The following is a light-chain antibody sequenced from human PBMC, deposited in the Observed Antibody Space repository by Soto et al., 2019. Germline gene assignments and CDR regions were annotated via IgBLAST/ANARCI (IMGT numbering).Light chain of an antibody. CDR1: QSVSSSN. CDR2: GAS. J-gene: IGKJ1*01. Sequence: EIVLTQSPGTLSLSPGERATLSCRASQSVSSSNLAWYQQKPGQAPRLLMYGASSRATGIPGRFSGSGSGTDFTLTISRLEPEDFAVYYCQQYGYSRWTFGQGTKVEIK. V-gene: IGKV3-20*01. CDR3: QQYGYSRWT.